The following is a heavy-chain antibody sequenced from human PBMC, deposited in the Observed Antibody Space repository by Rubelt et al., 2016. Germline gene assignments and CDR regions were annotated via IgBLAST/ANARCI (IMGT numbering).Heavy chain of an antibody. D-gene: IGHD3-22*01. V-gene: IGHV1-2*02. Sequence: QVQLVQSGAEVKKPGASVKVSCKASGYTFTGYYMHWVRQAPGQGLAWMGWINPNSGGTNDAQKFKGRVTRTRDTSISTAYMELSRLRSDDTAVYYCARDYDSSGHEGGYWGQGTLVTVSS. CDR1: GYTFTGYY. CDR3: ARDYDSSGHEGGY. CDR2: INPNSGGT. J-gene: IGHJ4*02.